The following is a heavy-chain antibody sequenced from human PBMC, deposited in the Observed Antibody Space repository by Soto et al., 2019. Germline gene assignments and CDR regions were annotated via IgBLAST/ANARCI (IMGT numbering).Heavy chain of an antibody. J-gene: IGHJ4*02. CDR3: ARAYSGTWYFDY. CDR2: INPNSGGT. CDR1: GYAFTGYY. V-gene: IGHV1-2*02. Sequence: ASVKVSCKASGYAFTGYYMHWVRQAPGQGLEWMGWINPNSGGTNHAQKFQGRVTMTRDTSINTAYMEVSSLKSDDTAVYFCARAYSGTWYFDYWGQGTLVTVSS. D-gene: IGHD1-26*01.